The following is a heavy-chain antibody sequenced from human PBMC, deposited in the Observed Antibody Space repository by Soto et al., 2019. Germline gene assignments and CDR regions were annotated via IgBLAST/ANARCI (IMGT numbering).Heavy chain of an antibody. CDR1: GFTFSSYG. J-gene: IGHJ6*03. CDR2: ISYDGSNK. Sequence: GGSLRLSCAASGFTFSSYGMHWVRQAPGKGLEWVAVISYDGSNKYYADSVKGRFTISRDNSKNTLYLQMNSLRAEDTAVYYCARRSGRMGPKSYYYYMDVWGKGTTVTVSS. D-gene: IGHD1-26*01. CDR3: ARRSGRMGPKSYYYYMDV. V-gene: IGHV3-30*03.